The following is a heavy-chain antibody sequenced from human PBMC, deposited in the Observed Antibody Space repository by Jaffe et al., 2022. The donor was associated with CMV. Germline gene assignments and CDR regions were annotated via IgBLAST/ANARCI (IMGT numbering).Heavy chain of an antibody. J-gene: IGHJ4*02. CDR2: IYPGDSDT. V-gene: IGHV5-51*01. CDR1: GYNFGNYW. Sequence: EVQLVQSAAEVKEPGESLKISCQGSGYNFGNYWIAWVRQMPGKGLEWMGIIYPGDSDTKYSPSFQGHVTISVDKSINTAYLRWSSLRASDAAVYYCVRYGSGSYFFFVGDYWGQGTLVTVSS. D-gene: IGHD3-10*01. CDR3: VRYGSGSYFFFVGDY.